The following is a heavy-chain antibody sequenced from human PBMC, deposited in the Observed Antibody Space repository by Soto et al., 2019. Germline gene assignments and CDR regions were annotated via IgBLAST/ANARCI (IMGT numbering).Heavy chain of an antibody. Sequence: PSETLSLTCAVYGGSFSGYYWSWICQPPGKGLEWIGEINHSGSTNYNPSLKSRVTISVDTSKNQFSLKLSSVTAADTAVYYCARVGTISYYYMDVWGKGTTVTVSS. D-gene: IGHD1-1*01. CDR1: GGSFSGYY. CDR3: ARVGTISYYYMDV. J-gene: IGHJ6*03. CDR2: INHSGST. V-gene: IGHV4-34*01.